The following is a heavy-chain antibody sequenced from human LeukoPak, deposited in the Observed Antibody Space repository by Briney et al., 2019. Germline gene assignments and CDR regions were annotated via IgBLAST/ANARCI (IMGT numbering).Heavy chain of an antibody. Sequence: SETLSLACAVSRGSINSSHWWTWVRPPPGKGLEWIGEIYHSGSTNYNPSLKSRVTISVDKSKNQFSLKVNSVTAADTAVYYCARTSGYETVDGDYDRRFDYWGQGILVTVSS. CDR2: IYHSGST. V-gene: IGHV4-4*02. CDR1: RGSINSSHW. D-gene: IGHD4-17*01. J-gene: IGHJ4*02. CDR3: ARTSGYETVDGDYDRRFDY.